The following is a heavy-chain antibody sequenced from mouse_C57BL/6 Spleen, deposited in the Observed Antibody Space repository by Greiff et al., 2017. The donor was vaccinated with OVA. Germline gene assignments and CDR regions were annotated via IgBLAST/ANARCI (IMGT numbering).Heavy chain of an antibody. CDR1: GYTFTSYW. V-gene: IGHV1-61*01. J-gene: IGHJ2*01. Sequence: QVQLKQPGAELVRPGSSVKLSCKASGYTFTSYWMAWVKQRPGQGLEWIGNIYPSDSETHYNQKFKDKATLTVDKSSSTAYMQLSSLTSEDSAVYYCAREDWSYFDYWGQGTTLTVSS. CDR2: IYPSDSET. CDR3: AREDWSYFDY. D-gene: IGHD4-1*01.